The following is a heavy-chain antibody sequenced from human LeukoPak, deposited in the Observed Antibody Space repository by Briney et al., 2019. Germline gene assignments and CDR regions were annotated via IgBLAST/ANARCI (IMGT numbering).Heavy chain of an antibody. CDR3: AVSYYCRGSACYSGLDY. CDR1: TLTPSGNW. Sequence: GRSLSPSCTPSTLTPSGNWTHWVRHAPKNGMVWDARIKSVVLSTTYTGSMKGRFTISRENSKNSLYLQMTSLRDDDTALYYCAVSYYCRGSACYSGLDYWGQGTRVTVSS. D-gene: IGHD2-15*01. CDR2: IKSVVLST. V-gene: IGHV3-74*03. J-gene: IGHJ4*02.